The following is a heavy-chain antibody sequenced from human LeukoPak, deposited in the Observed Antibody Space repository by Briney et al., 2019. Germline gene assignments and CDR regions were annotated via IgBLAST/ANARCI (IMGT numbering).Heavy chain of an antibody. CDR3: ARDRTDYLDRSGYYYGY. V-gene: IGHV3-33*01. Sequence: PGKSLRLSCAASGFTFSNYGMHWVRQAPGTGLEWVAVIWYDGNKKYYADSVKGRFTISRDKYKNTLYLQMNSLRAEDTAVYYCARDRTDYLDRSGYYYGYWGQGTLVTLSS. CDR1: GFTFSNYG. D-gene: IGHD3-22*01. CDR2: IWYDGNKK. J-gene: IGHJ4*02.